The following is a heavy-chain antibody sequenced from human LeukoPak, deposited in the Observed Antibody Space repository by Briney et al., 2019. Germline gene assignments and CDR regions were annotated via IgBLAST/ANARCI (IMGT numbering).Heavy chain of an antibody. J-gene: IGHJ4*02. CDR1: GFTFSSYG. D-gene: IGHD1-26*01. Sequence: GRSLRLSCAASGFTFSSYGMHWVRQAPGKGLEWVAVISYDGSNKYYADSVKGRFTISRDNSKNTLYLQMNSLRAEDTAVCYCAKSQRWELLRLGYWGQGTLVTVSS. CDR3: AKSQRWELLRLGY. CDR2: ISYDGSNK. V-gene: IGHV3-30*18.